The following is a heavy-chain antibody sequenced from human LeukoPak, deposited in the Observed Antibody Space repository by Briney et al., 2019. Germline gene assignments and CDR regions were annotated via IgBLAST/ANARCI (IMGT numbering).Heavy chain of an antibody. Sequence: GASVKVSCKASGYTFTSYDINWVRQATGQGLEWMGWMNPNSGNTGYAQKFQGRVTMTRDTSTSTVYMELSSLRSEDTAVYYCARDDGDSSGYSFDYWGQGTLVTVSS. CDR3: ARDDGDSSGYSFDY. CDR2: MNPNSGNT. CDR1: GYTFTSYD. D-gene: IGHD3-22*01. J-gene: IGHJ4*02. V-gene: IGHV1-8*02.